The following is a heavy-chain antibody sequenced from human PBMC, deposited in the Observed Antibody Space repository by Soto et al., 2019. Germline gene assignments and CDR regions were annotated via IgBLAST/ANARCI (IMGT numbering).Heavy chain of an antibody. CDR3: AKDRGIVGATIDY. D-gene: IGHD1-26*01. CDR2: ISGSGGST. J-gene: IGHJ4*02. CDR1: GFTFSSYA. V-gene: IGHV3-23*01. Sequence: EVQVLESGGGLVQPGGSLRLSCAASGFTFSSYAMSWVRQAPGKGLEWVSAISGSGGSTYYADSVKGRFTISRDNSKNTLYLQMNSLRAEDTAVYYCAKDRGIVGATIDYWGQGTLVTVSS.